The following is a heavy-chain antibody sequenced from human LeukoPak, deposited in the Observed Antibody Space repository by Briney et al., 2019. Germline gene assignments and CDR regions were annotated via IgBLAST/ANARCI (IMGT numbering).Heavy chain of an antibody. Sequence: PGGSLRLSCAASGFTFSSYGMHWVRQAPGKGLEWVAVISYDGSNKYYADSVKGRFTISRDNSKNTLYLQMNSLRAEDTAVYYCAKASYYDSSGYYRPDDAFDIWGQGTMVTVSS. V-gene: IGHV3-30*18. J-gene: IGHJ3*02. CDR3: AKASYYDSSGYYRPDDAFDI. D-gene: IGHD3-22*01. CDR1: GFTFSSYG. CDR2: ISYDGSNK.